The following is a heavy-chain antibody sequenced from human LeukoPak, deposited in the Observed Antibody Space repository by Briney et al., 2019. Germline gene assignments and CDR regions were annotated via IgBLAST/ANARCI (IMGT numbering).Heavy chain of an antibody. CDR1: GYSINSDYY. CDR3: ARSTMVRGVISPTLDY. CDR2: IYYSGST. J-gene: IGHJ4*02. D-gene: IGHD3-10*01. V-gene: IGHV4-61*01. Sequence: SETLSLTCTVSGYSINSDYYWSWIRQPPGKGLEWIGYIYYSGSTNYNPSLKSRVTISVDTSKNQFSLKLSSVTAADTAVYYCARSTMVRGVISPTLDYWGQGTLVTVSS.